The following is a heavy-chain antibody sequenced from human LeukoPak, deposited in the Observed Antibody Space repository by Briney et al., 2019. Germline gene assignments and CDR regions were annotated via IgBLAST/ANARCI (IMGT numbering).Heavy chain of an antibody. J-gene: IGHJ4*02. CDR1: GGSISSGGYY. Sequence: SETLSLTCTGSGGSISSGGYYWSWIRQHPGKGLEWIGYIYYSGSTYYNPSLKSRVTISVGTSKNQFSLKLSSVTAADTAVYYCARNDSSGILDYWGQGTLVTVSS. CDR3: ARNDSSGILDY. V-gene: IGHV4-31*03. CDR2: IYYSGST. D-gene: IGHD3-22*01.